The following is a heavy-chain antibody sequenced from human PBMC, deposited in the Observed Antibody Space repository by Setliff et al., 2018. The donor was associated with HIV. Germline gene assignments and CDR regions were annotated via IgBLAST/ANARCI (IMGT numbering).Heavy chain of an antibody. D-gene: IGHD2-21*01. CDR3: ARDSDFYIDY. CDR2: ISDKGHEK. J-gene: IGHJ4*02. Sequence: HPGGSLRLSCAASGFTFSPYAMHWVRQAPGKGLESVALISDKGHEKYYADSVKGRFTVSRDNSKNTLYLQMSSLRLEDTAIYYCARDSDFYIDYWGQGTLVTSPQ. CDR1: GFTFSPYA. V-gene: IGHV3-30*04.